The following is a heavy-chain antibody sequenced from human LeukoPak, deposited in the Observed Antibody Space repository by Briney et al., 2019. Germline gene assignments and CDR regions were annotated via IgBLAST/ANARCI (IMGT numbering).Heavy chain of an antibody. J-gene: IGHJ4*02. CDR1: GGSFSGYY. D-gene: IGHD4-17*01. Sequence: SETLSLTCAVYGGSFSGYYWSWIRQPPGKGLEWIGYIYYSGSTYYNPSLKSRVTISVDTSKNQFSLKLSSVTAADTAVYYCARGTGGGDYAFDYWGKGTPVTVSS. CDR3: ARGTGGGDYAFDY. V-gene: IGHV4-34*01. CDR2: IYYSGST.